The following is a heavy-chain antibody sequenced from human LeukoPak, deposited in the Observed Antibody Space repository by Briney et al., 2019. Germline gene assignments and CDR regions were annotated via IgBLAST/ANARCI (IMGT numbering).Heavy chain of an antibody. Sequence: SETLSLTCAVYGGSFSGYYWSWIRQPPGKGLEWIGEFNHSGSTNYNPSLKSRVTLSVDTSKNQFSLKLRSVTAADTAVYYCAGGGRRDGYSRLRGRPQGGFDYWGQGTLVTVSS. CDR1: GGSFSGYY. D-gene: IGHD5-24*01. J-gene: IGHJ4*02. V-gene: IGHV4-34*01. CDR2: FNHSGST. CDR3: AGGGRRDGYSRLRGRPQGGFDY.